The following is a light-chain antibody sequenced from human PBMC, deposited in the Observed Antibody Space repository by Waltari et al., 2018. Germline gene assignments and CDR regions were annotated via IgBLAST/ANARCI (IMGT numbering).Light chain of an antibody. CDR1: QSLSSGSDNRNY. CDR3: QQCYSTPFT. Sequence: DIVMTQSPGSLNVSLGERATIKCKSSQSLSSGSDNRNYLGWYQQRPGQPPKLRIYWASTRESGVPDRFSGSGSGTDFTLTISSLQAEDVAIYYCQQCYSTPFTFGPGTKVHFK. J-gene: IGKJ3*01. CDR2: WAS. V-gene: IGKV4-1*01.